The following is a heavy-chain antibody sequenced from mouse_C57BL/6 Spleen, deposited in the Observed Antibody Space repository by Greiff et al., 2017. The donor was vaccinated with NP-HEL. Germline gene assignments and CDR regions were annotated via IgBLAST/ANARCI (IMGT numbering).Heavy chain of an antibody. CDR2: INYDGSST. CDR1: GFTFSDYY. D-gene: IGHD1-1*01. V-gene: IGHV5-16*01. CDR3: ARDLYYYGSEGAMDY. Sequence: EVQLVESEGGLVQPGSSMKLSCTASGFTFSDYYMAWVRQVPEKGLEWVANINYDGSSTYYLDSLKSRFIISRDNAKNILYLQMSSLKSEDTATYYCARDLYYYGSEGAMDYWGQGTSVTVSS. J-gene: IGHJ4*01.